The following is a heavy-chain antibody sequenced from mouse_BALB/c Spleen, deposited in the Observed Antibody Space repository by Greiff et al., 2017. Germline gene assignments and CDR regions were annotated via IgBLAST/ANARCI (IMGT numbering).Heavy chain of an antibody. D-gene: IGHD1-1*01. CDR2: IWAGGST. V-gene: IGHV2-9*02. Sequence: VHLVESGPGLVAPSQSLSITCTVSGFSLTSYGVHWVRQPPGKGLEWLGVIWAGGSTNYNSALMSRLSISKDNSKSQVFLKMNSLQTDDTAMYYCARDYYGSKGGFAYWGQGTLVTVSA. CDR3: ARDYYGSKGGFAY. CDR1: GFSLTSYG. J-gene: IGHJ3*01.